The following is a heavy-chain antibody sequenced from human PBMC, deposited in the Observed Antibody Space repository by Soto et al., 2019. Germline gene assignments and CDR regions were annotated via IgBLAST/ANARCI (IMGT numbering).Heavy chain of an antibody. J-gene: IGHJ6*02. Sequence: SATLSLTCAVSVGSISSSNWWSWVRQPPGKGMEWIGEIYHSGSTNYNPSLKSRVTISVDKSKNQFSLKLSSVTAADTAVYYCARVPLCGGDCYGDYYYYGMDVWGQGTTVTVS. V-gene: IGHV4-4*02. CDR3: ARVPLCGGDCYGDYYYYGMDV. CDR1: VGSISSSNW. D-gene: IGHD2-21*02. CDR2: IYHSGST.